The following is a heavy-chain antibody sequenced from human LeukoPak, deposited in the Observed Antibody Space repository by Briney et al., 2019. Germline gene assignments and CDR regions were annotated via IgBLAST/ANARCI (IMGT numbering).Heavy chain of an antibody. D-gene: IGHD1-1*01. CDR3: ARSHQPANWNDGSYYGMDV. V-gene: IGHV1-69*04. Sequence: ASVKVSCKASGYTFTSYDINWVRQAPGQGLEWMGRIIPILGIANYAQKFQGRVTITADKSTSTAYMELSSLRSEDTAVYYCARSHQPANWNDGSYYGMDVWGQGTTVTVSS. CDR1: GYTFTSYD. CDR2: IIPILGIA. J-gene: IGHJ6*02.